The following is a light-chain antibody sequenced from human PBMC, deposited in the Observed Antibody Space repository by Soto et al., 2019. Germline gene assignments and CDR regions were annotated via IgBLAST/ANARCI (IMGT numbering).Light chain of an antibody. CDR2: SNN. V-gene: IGLV1-44*01. CDR1: SSNIGSNT. CDR3: AAWDDSLNSYV. Sequence: QSVLTQPPSASGTPGQRVTISCSGSSSNIGSNTVNWYQQLPGTAPKLLIYSNNQRPSGVPDRFSGSKSGTSASLAISGLQSEDEADYYCAAWDDSLNSYVFGTGTKVTGL. J-gene: IGLJ1*01.